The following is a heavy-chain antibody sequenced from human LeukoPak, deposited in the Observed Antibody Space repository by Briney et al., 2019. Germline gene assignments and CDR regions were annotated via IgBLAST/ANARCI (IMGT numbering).Heavy chain of an antibody. Sequence: GGSLRLSCAASGFTVSSNYMSWVRQAPGKGLEWVSVIYSGSSTYYADSVKGRFTISRDNSKNTLYLQMNSLRAEDTAVYYCAGGYSSSSDDYWGQGTLVTVSS. D-gene: IGHD6-6*01. CDR2: IYSGSST. CDR1: GFTVSSNY. J-gene: IGHJ4*02. CDR3: AGGYSSSSDDY. V-gene: IGHV3-53*01.